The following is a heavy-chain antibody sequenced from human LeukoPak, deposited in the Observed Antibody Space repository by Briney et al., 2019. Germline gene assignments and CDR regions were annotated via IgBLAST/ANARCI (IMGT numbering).Heavy chain of an antibody. CDR1: GGSISSSSYY. J-gene: IGHJ1*01. CDR3: ARHSSGWYMKYFRH. D-gene: IGHD6-19*01. Sequence: SETLSLTCTVSGGSISSSSYYWGWIRQPPGKGLEWIGSIYYSGSTYYNPSLKSRVTISVDTSKNQFSLKLSSVTAADTAVYYCARHSSGWYMKYFRHWGQGTLVTVSS. V-gene: IGHV4-39*01. CDR2: IYYSGST.